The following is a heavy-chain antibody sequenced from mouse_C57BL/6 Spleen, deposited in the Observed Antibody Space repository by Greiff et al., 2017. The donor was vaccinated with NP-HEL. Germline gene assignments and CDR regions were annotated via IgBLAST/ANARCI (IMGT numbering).Heavy chain of an antibody. D-gene: IGHD1-1*01. CDR2: INPGSGGT. V-gene: IGHV1-54*01. Sequence: VQRVESGAELVRPGTSVKVSCKASGYAFTNYLIEWVKQRPGQGLEWIGVINPGSGGTNYNEKFKGKATLTADKSSSTAYMQLSSLTSEDSAVYFCARGGTTVVARYFDVWGTGTTVTVSS. CDR3: ARGGTTVVARYFDV. CDR1: GYAFTNYL. J-gene: IGHJ1*03.